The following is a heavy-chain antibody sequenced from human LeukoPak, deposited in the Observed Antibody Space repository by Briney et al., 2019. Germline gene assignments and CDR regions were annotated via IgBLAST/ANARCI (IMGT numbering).Heavy chain of an antibody. CDR3: ARARIAAAGTGDAFDI. D-gene: IGHD6-13*01. Sequence: GGSLRLSCAASGFTFSSYGMHWVRQAPGKGLEWVAVISYDGSNKYYADSVKGRFTISRDNSKNTLYLQMNSLRAEDTAVYYCARARIAAAGTGDAFDIWGQGTMVTVSS. CDR2: ISYDGSNK. J-gene: IGHJ3*02. V-gene: IGHV3-30*03. CDR1: GFTFSSYG.